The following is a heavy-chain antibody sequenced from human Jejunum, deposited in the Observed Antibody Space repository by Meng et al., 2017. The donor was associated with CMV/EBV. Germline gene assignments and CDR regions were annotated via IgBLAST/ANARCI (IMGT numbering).Heavy chain of an antibody. CDR2: IYYGGGAT. Sequence: FTCSTFGMGWGREAPGKGLELVSSIYYGGGATHYPESVKGRFTISRDTSENTLYLQMSSLRVDDTALYYCAKGVTSGSTYRAFDILGQGTKVTVSS. D-gene: IGHD3-22*01. J-gene: IGHJ3*02. CDR1: FTCSTFG. CDR3: AKGVTSGSTYRAFDI. V-gene: IGHV3-23*03.